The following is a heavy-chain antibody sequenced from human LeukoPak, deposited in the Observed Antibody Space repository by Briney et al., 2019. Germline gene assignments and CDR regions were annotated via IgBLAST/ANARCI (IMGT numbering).Heavy chain of an antibody. D-gene: IGHD5-18*01. CDR3: ARAELTDTAMATEYYFDY. V-gene: IGHV4-34*01. J-gene: IGHJ4*02. CDR2: INHSGST. CDR1: GGSFSGYY. Sequence: SETLSLTCAVYGGSFSGYYWSRIRQPPGKGLEWIGEINHSGSTNYNPSLKSRVTISVDTSKNQFSLKLSSVTAADTAVYYCARAELTDTAMATEYYFDYWGQGTLVTVSS.